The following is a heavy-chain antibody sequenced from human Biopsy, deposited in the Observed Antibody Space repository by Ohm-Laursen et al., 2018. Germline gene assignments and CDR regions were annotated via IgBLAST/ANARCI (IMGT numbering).Heavy chain of an antibody. Sequence: SVKVSCKASGYTFTDYYIHWVRQVPGQGLEWMGEINSMFGTTNYAQTFQGRVTITADESTSTAYMEVSSLRSEDTAVYYCAKRGVERGRPLAYWGQGTLVTVSS. J-gene: IGHJ4*02. CDR2: INSMFGTT. V-gene: IGHV1-69*13. CDR1: GYTFTDYY. CDR3: AKRGVERGRPLAY. D-gene: IGHD1-1*01.